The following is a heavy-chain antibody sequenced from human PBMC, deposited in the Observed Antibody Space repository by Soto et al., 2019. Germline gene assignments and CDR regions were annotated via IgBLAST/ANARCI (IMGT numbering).Heavy chain of an antibody. CDR1: GFTFSSYA. J-gene: IGHJ6*02. V-gene: IGHV3-30-3*01. CDR3: ARDLEQRQQLVLYYYYYGMDV. Sequence: QVQLVESGGGVVQPGRSLRLSCAASGFTFSSYAMHWVRQAPGKGLEWVAVISYDGSNKYYADSVKGRFTISRDNSKNTLYLQMNSLRAEETAVYYCARDLEQRQQLVLYYYYYGMDVWGQGTTVTVSS. CDR2: ISYDGSNK. D-gene: IGHD6-13*01.